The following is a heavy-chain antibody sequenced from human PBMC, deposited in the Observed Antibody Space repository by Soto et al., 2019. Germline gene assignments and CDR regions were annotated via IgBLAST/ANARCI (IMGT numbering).Heavy chain of an antibody. CDR1: GFSFSSFG. CDR2: LSGTGLST. Sequence: EQLLESGGGLAQPGGSLRLSCAASGFSFSSFGMSWVRQAPGKGLEWVSSLSGTGLSTYYADSVKGRFTISRDNSKNTVYLEMNSRRAEDTAVYYCAMRGAAMVSYYCDFWGQGTLVTVSS. J-gene: IGHJ4*02. V-gene: IGHV3-23*01. D-gene: IGHD5-18*01. CDR3: AMRGAAMVSYYCDF.